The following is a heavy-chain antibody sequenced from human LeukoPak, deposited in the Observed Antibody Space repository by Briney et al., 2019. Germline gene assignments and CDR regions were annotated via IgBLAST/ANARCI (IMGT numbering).Heavy chain of an antibody. CDR2: ISAYNGNT. CDR3: ARVPPEEIFGVVIILGEYCFDY. J-gene: IGHJ4*02. CDR1: GYTFTGYY. Sequence: GASVKVSCKASGYTFTGYYMHWVRQAPGQGLEWMGWISAYNGNTNYAQKLQGRVTMTTDTSTSTAYMELRSLRSDDTAVYYCARVPPEEIFGVVIILGEYCFDYWGQGTLVTVSS. V-gene: IGHV1-18*04. D-gene: IGHD3-3*01.